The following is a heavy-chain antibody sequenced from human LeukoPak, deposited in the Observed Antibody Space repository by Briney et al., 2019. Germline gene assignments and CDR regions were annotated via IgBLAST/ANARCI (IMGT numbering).Heavy chain of an antibody. D-gene: IGHD3-22*01. Sequence: GGSLRRSCAASGFTFSSYGMHWVRQAPGKGLEGVAVISYDGSNKYYADSVKGRFTISGDNSKNTLYLQMNSLRAEDTAVYYCAKGELGYDSSGYYLDYWGQGTLVTVSS. CDR3: AKGELGYDSSGYYLDY. CDR1: GFTFSSYG. J-gene: IGHJ4*02. V-gene: IGHV3-30*18. CDR2: ISYDGSNK.